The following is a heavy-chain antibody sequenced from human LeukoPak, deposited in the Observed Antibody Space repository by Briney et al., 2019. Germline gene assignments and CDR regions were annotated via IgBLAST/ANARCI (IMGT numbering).Heavy chain of an antibody. Sequence: ASVKVSCKASGGTFSSYAISWVRQAPGQGLEWMGGIIPIFGTANYAQKFQGRVTITADESTSTAYMELSSLRSEDTAVYYCARDDSSGYYNPAYFQHWGQGTLVTVSS. D-gene: IGHD3-22*01. CDR3: ARDDSSGYYNPAYFQH. CDR1: GGTFSSYA. J-gene: IGHJ1*01. V-gene: IGHV1-69*13. CDR2: IIPIFGTA.